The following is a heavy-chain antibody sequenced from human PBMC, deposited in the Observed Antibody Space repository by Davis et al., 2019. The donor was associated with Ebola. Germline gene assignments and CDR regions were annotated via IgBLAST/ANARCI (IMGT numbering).Heavy chain of an antibody. CDR2: INHSGST. CDR1: GGSFSGYY. D-gene: IGHD6-13*01. CDR3: ARRRQLVSAFWDYYYGMDV. Sequence: MPGGSLRLSCAVYGGSFSGYYWSWIRQPPGKGLEWIGEINHSGSTNYNPSLKSRVTISVDTSKNQFSLKLSSVTAADTAVYYCARRRQLVSAFWDYYYGMDVWGQGTTVTVAS. J-gene: IGHJ6*02. V-gene: IGHV4-34*01.